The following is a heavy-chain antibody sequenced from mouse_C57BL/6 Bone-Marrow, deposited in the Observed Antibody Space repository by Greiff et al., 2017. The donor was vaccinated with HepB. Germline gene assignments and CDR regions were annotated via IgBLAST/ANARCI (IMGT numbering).Heavy chain of an antibody. CDR2: IDPENGDT. D-gene: IGHD2-4*01. CDR1: GFNIKDDY. Sequence: EVKLEESGAELVRPGASVKLSCTASGFNIKDDYMHWVKQRPEQGLEWIGWIDPENGDTEYASKFQGKATITADTSSNTAYLQLSSLTSEDTAVYYCTTFDYTDYWGQGTTLTVSS. J-gene: IGHJ2*01. CDR3: TTFDYTDY. V-gene: IGHV14-4*01.